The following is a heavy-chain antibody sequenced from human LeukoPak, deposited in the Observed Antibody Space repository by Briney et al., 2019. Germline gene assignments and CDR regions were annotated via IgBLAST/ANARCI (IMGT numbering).Heavy chain of an antibody. Sequence: ASVKVSCKASVYTFTSSDINWVRQAAGQGQEWMGWINPKSGRTGYAQKFQGRVTVTANPSISTAYMELSSLRFDDTAVYYCARGRSGLAAAGTYDYWGQGTLITVSS. D-gene: IGHD6-13*01. CDR2: INPKSGRT. J-gene: IGHJ4*02. CDR1: VYTFTSSD. CDR3: ARGRSGLAAAGTYDY. V-gene: IGHV1-8*01.